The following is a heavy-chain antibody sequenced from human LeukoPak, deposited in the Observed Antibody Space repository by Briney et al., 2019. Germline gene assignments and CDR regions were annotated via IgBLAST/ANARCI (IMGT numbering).Heavy chain of an antibody. CDR3: AKDREVVTLRGFFDS. CDR1: GFTFSSYD. J-gene: IGHJ4*02. V-gene: IGHV3-30*18. Sequence: GRSLRLSCTASGFTFSSYDMHWVRQAPGKGLEWVAGISFDGRNKYSTDSVKGRSTISRDNSKNTLYLQMNSLRPEDTAVYYCAKDREVVTLRGFFDSWGQGTLVTVSS. D-gene: IGHD4-23*01. CDR2: ISFDGRNK.